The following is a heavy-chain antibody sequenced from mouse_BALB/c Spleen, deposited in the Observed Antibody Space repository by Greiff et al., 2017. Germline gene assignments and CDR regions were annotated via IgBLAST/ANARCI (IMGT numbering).Heavy chain of an antibody. CDR3: TNKGTKGLHYAMDY. CDR1: GYTFTDYE. J-gene: IGHJ4*01. Sequence: VQLQQSGAELVRPGASVTLSCKASGYTFTDYEMHWVKQTPVHGLEWIGAIDPETGGTAYNQKFKGKATLTADKSSSTAYMELRSLTSEDSAVYYCTNKGTKGLHYAMDYWGQGTSVTVSS. V-gene: IGHV1-15*01. D-gene: IGHD3-1*01. CDR2: IDPETGGT.